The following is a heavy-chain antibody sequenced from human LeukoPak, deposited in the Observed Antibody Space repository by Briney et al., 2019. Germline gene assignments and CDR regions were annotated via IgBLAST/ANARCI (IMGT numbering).Heavy chain of an antibody. CDR2: INWNGGST. Sequence: GGSLILSCAASGFTFDDYGMGRVRQAPGKGLEWVSGINWNGGSTSYADYAKGRFTISRDNAKNSLYLQMNSLRAEDTALYYCARDLLGYNAFDIWGQGTMVTVSS. CDR3: ARDLLGYNAFDI. V-gene: IGHV3-20*04. CDR1: GFTFDDYG. J-gene: IGHJ3*02. D-gene: IGHD1-14*01.